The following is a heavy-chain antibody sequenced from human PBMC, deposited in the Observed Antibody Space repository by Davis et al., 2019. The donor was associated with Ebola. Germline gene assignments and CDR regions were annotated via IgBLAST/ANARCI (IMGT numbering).Heavy chain of an antibody. CDR1: GFTFSNAW. J-gene: IGHJ4*02. D-gene: IGHD2/OR15-2a*01. CDR2: IKEDETEK. CDR3: SRGIGANT. Sequence: GESLKISCAASGFTFSNAWMSWVRQAPGKGLEWVAYIKEDETEKYVDSVKGRFTISRDNAKNSIYLQMNSLRGEDTAVYYCSRGIGANTWGQGTQVTVSS. V-gene: IGHV3-7*04.